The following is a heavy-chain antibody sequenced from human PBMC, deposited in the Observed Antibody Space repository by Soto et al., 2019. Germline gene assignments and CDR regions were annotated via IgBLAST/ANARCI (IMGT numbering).Heavy chain of an antibody. Sequence: QVHLLESGPGLVEPSGTLSLTCTVSGGSISSRNRWSWVRQSPGKGLEWIGEVSHSGSTNSDPSLYGRVTLSHAQAHTQFSLNLESMTAADAAVYFCATTRVLGLMDVWGKGTTVVVSS. D-gene: IGHD2-2*01. J-gene: IGHJ6*03. CDR2: VSHSGST. V-gene: IGHV4-4*02. CDR1: GGSISSRNR. CDR3: ATTRVLGLMDV.